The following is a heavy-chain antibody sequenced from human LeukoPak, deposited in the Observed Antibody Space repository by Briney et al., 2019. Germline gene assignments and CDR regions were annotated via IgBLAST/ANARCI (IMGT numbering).Heavy chain of an antibody. CDR1: GFIFDDYG. CDR3: AKDTDYYAGLDA. J-gene: IGHJ6*02. V-gene: IGHV3-9*01. Sequence: GGSLRLSCIASGFIFDDYGMHWVRQGPGKGLEWVSGISWNSGSKGYADSVKGRFTISRDNAKNALYLQMNSLRTEDTALYYCAKDTDYYAGLDAWGRGTTVAVSS. D-gene: IGHD3-16*01. CDR2: ISWNSGSK.